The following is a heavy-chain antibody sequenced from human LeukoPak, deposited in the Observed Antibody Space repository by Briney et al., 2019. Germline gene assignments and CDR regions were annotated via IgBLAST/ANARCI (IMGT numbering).Heavy chain of an antibody. CDR3: ARDSPDGSETDYNDRPDY. V-gene: IGHV1-18*01. J-gene: IGHJ4*02. D-gene: IGHD3-10*01. CDR1: GYTFRSYG. Sequence: ASVTVSCKASGYTFRSYGISWVRQAPGQGLEWIGWISAYNGNTNYLQKLHGRVTINTETSTSTGYMDLRSLTSDDTAIYYCARDSPDGSETDYNDRPDYWGQGALVTVSS. CDR2: ISAYNGNT.